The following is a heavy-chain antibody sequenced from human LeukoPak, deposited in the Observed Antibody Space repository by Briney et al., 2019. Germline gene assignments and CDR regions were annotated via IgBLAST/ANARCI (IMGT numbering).Heavy chain of an antibody. Sequence: GGSLRLSCAASGFTLSDYLMSWVRQAPGRGLEWVANMNVDGTERNYADYVKGRFTISRDNAQNSLYLQMNSLRADDTADYYCVRGGKQLDYWGQGTLVTVSS. V-gene: IGHV3-7*01. J-gene: IGHJ4*02. CDR2: MNVDGTER. CDR1: GFTLSDYL. CDR3: VRGGKQLDY. D-gene: IGHD6-13*01.